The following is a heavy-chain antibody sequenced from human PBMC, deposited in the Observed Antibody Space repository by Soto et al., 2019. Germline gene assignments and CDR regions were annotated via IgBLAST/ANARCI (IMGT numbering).Heavy chain of an antibody. CDR3: ARLQYTVVTPIDM. V-gene: IGHV4-59*01. CDR1: SGSIRTSY. D-gene: IGHD4-17*01. J-gene: IGHJ3*02. CDR2: IHNSGNT. Sequence: QVQLQESGPGLVKPSETLSLICTVPSGSIRTSYWTWIRQFPGKRLEWIAHIHNSGNTNSNPSLKSLVTISMDTSKNQISLRLTSVTAADTAMYYCARLQYTVVTPIDMWGQGTMVTVSS.